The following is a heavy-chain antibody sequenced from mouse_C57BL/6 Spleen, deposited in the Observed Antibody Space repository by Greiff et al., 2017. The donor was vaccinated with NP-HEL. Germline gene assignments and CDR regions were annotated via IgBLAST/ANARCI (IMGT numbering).Heavy chain of an antibody. V-gene: IGHV1-62-2*01. CDR2: FYPGSGSI. CDR1: GSTFTEYT. CDR3: ARHGTLTTVVARYFDV. Sequence: VQLQQSGAELVKPGASVKLSCKASGSTFTEYTIHWVTQRSGQGLEWIGWFYPGSGSIKYNEKFKAKATLTADKSSSTVYMELSRLTSEDSAVYVGARHGTLTTVVARYFDVWGTGTTVTVSS. D-gene: IGHD1-1*01. J-gene: IGHJ1*03.